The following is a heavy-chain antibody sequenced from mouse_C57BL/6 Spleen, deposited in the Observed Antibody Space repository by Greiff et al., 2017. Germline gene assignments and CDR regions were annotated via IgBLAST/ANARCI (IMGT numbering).Heavy chain of an antibody. J-gene: IGHJ4*01. V-gene: IGHV1-54*01. D-gene: IGHD2-10*02. CDR1: GYAFTNYL. CDR2: IIPGSGGT. Sequence: QVQLQQSGAELVRPGASVKVSCKASGYAFTNYLIEWVKQRPGQGLEWIGVIIPGSGGTKYNEKFKGKATLTADKSSSTAYMQLSSLTSADSAVYFCARRGLVYSMDYWGQGTSVTVSS. CDR3: ARRGLVYSMDY.